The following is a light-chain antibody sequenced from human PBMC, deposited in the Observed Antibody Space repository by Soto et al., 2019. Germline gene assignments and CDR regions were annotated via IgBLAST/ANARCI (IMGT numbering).Light chain of an antibody. V-gene: IGKV3-15*01. Sequence: EIVMTQSPATLSVSPGERATLSCRASQSVGSNLAWYQQRPGQAPRPLIFGASTRAIGIPPRFSGSGSRTEFTLTISSLQSVDFAVYFCQQYNNWPYTFGRGTKLEIK. CDR3: QQYNNWPYT. CDR1: QSVGSN. J-gene: IGKJ2*01. CDR2: GAS.